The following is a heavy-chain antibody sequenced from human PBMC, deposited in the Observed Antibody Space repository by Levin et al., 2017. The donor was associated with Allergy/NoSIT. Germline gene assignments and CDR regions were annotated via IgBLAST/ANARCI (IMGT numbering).Heavy chain of an antibody. D-gene: IGHD3-10*01. CDR1: GFTFSSSG. V-gene: IGHV3-33*01. Sequence: GGSLRLSRAASGFTFSSSGMHWVRQAPGKGLEWVAVIWADASNEIYADSVKGRFTISRDNSKNMLYLQMDSLTADDTAVYYCARDLGSKPFDYWGLGTLVTVSS. J-gene: IGHJ4*02. CDR3: ARDLGSKPFDY. CDR2: IWADASNE.